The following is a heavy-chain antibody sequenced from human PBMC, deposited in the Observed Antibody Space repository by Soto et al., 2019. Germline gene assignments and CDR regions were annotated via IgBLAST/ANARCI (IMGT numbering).Heavy chain of an antibody. J-gene: IGHJ6*02. Sequence: GGSLRLSCAASGFTFSNAWMSWVRQAPGKGLEWVGRIKSKTDGGTTDYAAPVKGRFTISRDDSKNTLYLQMNSLKTEDTAVYYCTTSIAARPYYYYGMDVWGQGTTVTVSS. CDR1: GFTFSNAW. V-gene: IGHV3-15*01. CDR3: TTSIAARPYYYYGMDV. CDR2: IKSKTDGGTT. D-gene: IGHD6-6*01.